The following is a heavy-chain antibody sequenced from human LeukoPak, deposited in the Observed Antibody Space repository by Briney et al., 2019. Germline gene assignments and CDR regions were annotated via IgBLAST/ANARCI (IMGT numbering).Heavy chain of an antibody. V-gene: IGHV1-2*02. CDR3: ASTRGYSSGYFDP. D-gene: IGHD6-19*01. J-gene: IGHJ5*02. CDR1: GYTFTGYY. CDR2: INPNSGGT. Sequence: ASVKVSCKASGYTFTGYYVHWVRQAPGQGLEWMGWINPNSGGTNYAQKFQGRVTMTRDTSISTAYMELSSLRSEDTAVYYCASTRGYSSGYFDPWGQGTLVTVSS.